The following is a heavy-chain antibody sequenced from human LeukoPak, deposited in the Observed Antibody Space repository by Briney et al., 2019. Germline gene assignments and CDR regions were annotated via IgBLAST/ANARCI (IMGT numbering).Heavy chain of an antibody. J-gene: IGHJ4*02. Sequence: GESLKISCKGSGYSFTNNWIGWVRQMPGKGLEWMGIIYPADSDIRYSPSFQGQVTISADKSISTAYLQWSSLKASDTAMYYCARLGVTGYSTTFDYWGQGTLVTVSS. CDR3: ARLGVTGYSTTFDY. V-gene: IGHV5-51*01. D-gene: IGHD6-13*01. CDR2: IYPADSDI. CDR1: GYSFTNNW.